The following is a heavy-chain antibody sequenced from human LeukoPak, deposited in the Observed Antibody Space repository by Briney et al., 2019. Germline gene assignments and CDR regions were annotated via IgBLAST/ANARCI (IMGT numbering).Heavy chain of an antibody. CDR3: ARSLLGGTSDY. D-gene: IGHD1-7*01. CDR2: IWSDGSNK. V-gene: IGHV3-33*01. J-gene: IGHJ4*02. CDR1: GFTFSSDD. Sequence: GGSLRLSCAASGFTFSSDDMHWVRQAPGKGLEWVAVIWSDGSNKYYTDSVKGRFTISRDNSKNTLYLQMNSLRAEDTAVYYCARSLLGGTSDYWGQGTLVTVSS.